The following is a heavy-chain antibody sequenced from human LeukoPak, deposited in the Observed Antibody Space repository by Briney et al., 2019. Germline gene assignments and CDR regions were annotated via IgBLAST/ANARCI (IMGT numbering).Heavy chain of an antibody. CDR2: IYYSRST. CDR3: ARDRQQLVRGDYFDY. Sequence: SETLSLTCTVSGGSISSSNYYWGWIRQPPGKGLEWIGSIYYSRSTYYNPSLKSRVTISVDTSKNQFSLKLSSVTAADTAVYYCARDRQQLVRGDYFDYWGQGTLVTVSS. J-gene: IGHJ4*02. CDR1: GGSISSSNYY. D-gene: IGHD6-13*01. V-gene: IGHV4-39*07.